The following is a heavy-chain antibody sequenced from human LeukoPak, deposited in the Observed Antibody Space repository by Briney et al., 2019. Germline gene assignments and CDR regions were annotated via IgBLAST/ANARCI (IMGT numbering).Heavy chain of an antibody. CDR3: ARAQARWFGELSVPEYLPY. CDR1: GGSFSGYY. D-gene: IGHD3-10*01. Sequence: SETLSLTCAVYGGSFSGYYWTWIRQPPGKGLEWIGEINQSGRTTYNPSLKRRVTISVDTSKNQFSLSLRSVTAADTAVYYCARAQARWFGELSVPEYLPYWGQGTLVTVSS. V-gene: IGHV4-34*01. CDR2: INQSGRT. J-gene: IGHJ1*01.